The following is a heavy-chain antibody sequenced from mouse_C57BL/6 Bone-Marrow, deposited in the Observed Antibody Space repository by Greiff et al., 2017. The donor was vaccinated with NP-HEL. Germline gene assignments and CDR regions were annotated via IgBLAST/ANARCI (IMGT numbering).Heavy chain of an antibody. CDR2: ISSGGSYT. CDR3: AREGMITNYFDY. J-gene: IGHJ2*01. D-gene: IGHD2-4*01. Sequence: EVMLVESGGDLVKPGGSLKLSCAASGFTFSSYGMSWVRQTPDKRLEWVATISSGGSYTYYPDSVKGRITISRDNAKNTLYLQMSSLKSEDTAMYYCAREGMITNYFDYWGQGTTLTVSS. V-gene: IGHV5-6*01. CDR1: GFTFSSYG.